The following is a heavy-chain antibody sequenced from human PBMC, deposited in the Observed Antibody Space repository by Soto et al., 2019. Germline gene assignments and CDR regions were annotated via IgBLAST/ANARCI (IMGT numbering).Heavy chain of an antibody. J-gene: IGHJ4*02. CDR2: ISYDGSKK. CDR3: LSAADT. CDR1: GLRFSSNG. D-gene: IGHD6-13*01. V-gene: IGHV3-30*03. Sequence: QVLLVESGGGVVQPGGSLRLSCAPPGLRFSSNGMHWVRQAPGKGLEWVAVISYDGSKKYYADSVKGQFTISRDNSKSHLYLEMNGLRREDTAVYYCLSAADTGGQATLVTGSS.